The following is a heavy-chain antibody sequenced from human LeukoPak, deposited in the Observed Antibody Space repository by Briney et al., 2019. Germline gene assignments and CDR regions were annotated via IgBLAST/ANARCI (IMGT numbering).Heavy chain of an antibody. CDR3: ARGWRSSLGNWFDP. V-gene: IGHV1-8*01. J-gene: IGHJ5*02. CDR1: GYTFTSYD. Sequence: ASVKVSCKASGYTFTSYDINWVRQATGQGLEWMGWMNPNSGNTGYAQKFQGRVTMTRNTSISTAYMERSSLRSEDTAVYYCARGWRSSLGNWFDPWGQGTLVTVSS. D-gene: IGHD6-13*01. CDR2: MNPNSGNT.